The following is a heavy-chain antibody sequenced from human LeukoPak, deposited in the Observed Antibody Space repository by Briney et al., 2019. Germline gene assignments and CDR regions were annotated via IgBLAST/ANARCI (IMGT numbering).Heavy chain of an antibody. D-gene: IGHD1-26*01. CDR1: GFTFSSYW. Sequence: GGSLRLSCAASGFTFSSYWMSWVRQAPGKGLEWVANIKQDGSEKYYVDSVKGRFTISRDNAKNSLYLQMNSLRAEDKAVNYFAGGGGGATFYWGQGTLVTVSS. J-gene: IGHJ4*02. CDR2: IKQDGSEK. V-gene: IGHV3-7*04. CDR3: AGGGGGATFY.